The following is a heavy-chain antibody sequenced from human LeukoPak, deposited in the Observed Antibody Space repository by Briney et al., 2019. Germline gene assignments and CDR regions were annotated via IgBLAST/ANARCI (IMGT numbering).Heavy chain of an antibody. Sequence: GGSLRLCCAASGFTFSDFYMSWIRQTPGKGPEWVSYISSSGTTMEYADSVKGRFTISRDNAKDSLYLQMNRLGAEDTAVYYCAKGHTYGMIWGQGTLVTVSS. V-gene: IGHV3-11*01. J-gene: IGHJ4*02. CDR1: GFTFSDFY. CDR3: AKGHTYGMI. CDR2: ISSSGTTM. D-gene: IGHD5-18*01.